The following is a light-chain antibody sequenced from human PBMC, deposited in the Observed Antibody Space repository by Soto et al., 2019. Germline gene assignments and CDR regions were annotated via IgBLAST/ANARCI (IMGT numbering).Light chain of an antibody. Sequence: QSVLTQPPSVSGAPGQRVTISCTGSSSNLGAGYDVHWYQLLPGKAPKLLIYGNRNRPSGVPARFSGSKSGPSASLAITGLQAEDEADYYCQSYDNSLRVCYVFGTRTKVTVL. V-gene: IGLV1-40*01. CDR1: SSNLGAGYD. J-gene: IGLJ1*01. CDR3: QSYDNSLRVCYV. CDR2: GNR.